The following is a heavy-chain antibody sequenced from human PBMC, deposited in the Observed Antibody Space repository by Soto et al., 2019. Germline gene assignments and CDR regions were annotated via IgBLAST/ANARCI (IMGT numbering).Heavy chain of an antibody. CDR1: GVSISSYY. D-gene: IGHD2-21*02. Sequence: PSETLSLTCTVSGVSISSYYWSWIRQPPGKGLEWIGYIYYSGSTNYNPSLKSRVTISVDTSKNQFSLKLSSVTAADTAVNYCAREVGTYCCGDCYNWFDPWGQGTLVTVSS. V-gene: IGHV4-59*01. CDR2: IYYSGST. CDR3: AREVGTYCCGDCYNWFDP. J-gene: IGHJ5*02.